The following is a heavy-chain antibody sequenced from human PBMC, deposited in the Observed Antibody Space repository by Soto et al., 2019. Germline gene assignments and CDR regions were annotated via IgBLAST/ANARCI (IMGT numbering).Heavy chain of an antibody. CDR3: ARRAETNGWNGFGADKYYFDF. CDR2: MNPNTGNS. Sequence: QVQLVQSGAEVRKPGASVKVSCEASGYTFTSYDIYWVRQATGQGLEWMGWMNPNTGNSGYAQKFQGRLTVTSDTSINTVYMELSSLRSEDTAVYYCARRAETNGWNGFGADKYYFDFWGQGTLVTVSS. V-gene: IGHV1-8*01. CDR1: GYTFTSYD. J-gene: IGHJ4*02. D-gene: IGHD1-1*01.